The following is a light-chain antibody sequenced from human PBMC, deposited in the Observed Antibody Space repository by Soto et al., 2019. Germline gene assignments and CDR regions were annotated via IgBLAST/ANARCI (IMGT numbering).Light chain of an antibody. V-gene: IGLV3-21*02. Sequence: SYELTQPPSVSVAPGQTARITCGGNNIGSKSVHWYQQKPGQAPVLVVYDDTDRPSGIPERFSGSNSGNTATLTITRVEAGDGADYYCQVRDSSNDHLVFGGGTKLTVL. J-gene: IGLJ3*02. CDR3: QVRDSSNDHLV. CDR2: DDT. CDR1: NIGSKS.